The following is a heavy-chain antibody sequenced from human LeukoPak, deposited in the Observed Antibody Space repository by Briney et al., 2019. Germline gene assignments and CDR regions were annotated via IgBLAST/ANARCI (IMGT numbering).Heavy chain of an antibody. J-gene: IGHJ4*02. CDR2: MNPNSGGT. CDR3: ARDWRDATIFGVVREVYFDY. CDR1: GYTFTSYD. V-gene: IGHV1-2*02. D-gene: IGHD3-3*01. Sequence: ASVKVSCKASGYTFTSYDINWVRQATGQGLEWMGWMNPNSGGTNYAQKFQGRVTMTRDTSISTAYMELSRLRSDDTAVYYCARDWRDATIFGVVREVYFDYWGQGTLVTVSS.